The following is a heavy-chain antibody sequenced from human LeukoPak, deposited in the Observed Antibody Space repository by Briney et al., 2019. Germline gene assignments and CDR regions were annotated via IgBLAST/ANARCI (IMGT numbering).Heavy chain of an antibody. Sequence: PSETLSLTCTVSGVSISSGDYYWSWIRQPPGKGLEWIGYIYYSGSTYYNPSLKSRVTISVDTSKNQFSLKLSSVTAADTAVYYCARGGDYYGSGSYYAYDYWGQGTLVTVSS. D-gene: IGHD3-10*01. V-gene: IGHV4-30-4*01. J-gene: IGHJ4*02. CDR1: GVSISSGDYY. CDR2: IYYSGST. CDR3: ARGGDYYGSGSYYAYDY.